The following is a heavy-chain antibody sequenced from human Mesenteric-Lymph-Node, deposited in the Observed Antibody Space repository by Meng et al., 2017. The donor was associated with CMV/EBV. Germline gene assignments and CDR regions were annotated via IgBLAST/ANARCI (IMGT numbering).Heavy chain of an antibody. CDR1: GGSFSGYY. CDR3: ARGSSYDILTGYFDY. V-gene: IGHV4-34*01. CDR2: INHSGST. J-gene: IGHJ4*02. D-gene: IGHD3-9*01. Sequence: QVQLHQWGAGLLKASETLSGTCAVYGGSFSGYYWNWIRQSPEKGLEWIGEINHSGSTTYNPSFTSRIIISVDTSTNQISLNMSSVTAADTAVYYCARGSSYDILTGYFDYWGQGALVTVSS.